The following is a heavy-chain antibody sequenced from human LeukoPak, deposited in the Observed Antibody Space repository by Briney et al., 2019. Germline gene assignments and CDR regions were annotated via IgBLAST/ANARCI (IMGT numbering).Heavy chain of an antibody. Sequence: GGSLRLSCVASGITFGTYGMHWVRQAPGMGLEWVAVIWYDGSNKWYADSVRGRFTISRDNSNNTLYLEMSSLGAEDTATYYCASAYGDYGLDYWGQGTLVTVSS. CDR3: ASAYGDYGLDY. CDR1: GITFGTYG. CDR2: IWYDGSNK. D-gene: IGHD4-17*01. V-gene: IGHV3-33*01. J-gene: IGHJ4*02.